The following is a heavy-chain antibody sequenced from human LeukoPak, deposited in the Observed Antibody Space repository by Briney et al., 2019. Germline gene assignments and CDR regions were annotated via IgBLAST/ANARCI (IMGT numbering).Heavy chain of an antibody. D-gene: IGHD3-22*01. J-gene: IGHJ4*02. V-gene: IGHV3-30*04. CDR3: ARAPYYYDSSGLQYFDY. CDR2: ISYDGSNK. CDR1: GFAFSSYA. Sequence: GRSLRLSCAASGFAFSSYAMHRVRQAPGKGLEWVAVISYDGSNKYYADSVKGRFTISRDNSKNTLYLQMNSLRAEDTAVYYCARAPYYYDSSGLQYFDYWGQGTLVTVSS.